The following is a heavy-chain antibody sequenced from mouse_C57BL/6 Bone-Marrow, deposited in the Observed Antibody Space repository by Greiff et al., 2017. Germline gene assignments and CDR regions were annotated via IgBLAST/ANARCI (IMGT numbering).Heavy chain of an antibody. CDR2: IWSGGST. V-gene: IGHV2-2*01. CDR3: ARNYGQLRLPAY. J-gene: IGHJ3*01. Sequence: VMLVESGPGLVQPSQSLSITCTVSGFSLTSYGVHWVRQSPGKGLEWLGVIWSGGSTDYNAAFISRLSISKDNSKSQVFFKMNSLQADDTAIYYCARNYGQLRLPAYWGQGTLVTVSA. D-gene: IGHD3-2*02. CDR1: GFSLTSYG.